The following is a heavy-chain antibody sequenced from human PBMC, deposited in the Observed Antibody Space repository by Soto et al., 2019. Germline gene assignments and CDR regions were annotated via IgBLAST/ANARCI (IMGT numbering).Heavy chain of an antibody. D-gene: IGHD3-9*01. CDR3: ARLDWSISKIRV. J-gene: IGHJ6*02. CDR2: IYHNKTA. CDR1: GDSVSSRASH. V-gene: IGHV4-61*03. Sequence: QVQLQESGPGLLKPSETLSLTCTVSGDSVSSRASHWTWIRQSPGKGLEWIGYIYHNKTADCNPALKSRVSISVDTSKNHISLKLTSATTADTAVYYCARLDWSISKIRVWGQATTVTVSS.